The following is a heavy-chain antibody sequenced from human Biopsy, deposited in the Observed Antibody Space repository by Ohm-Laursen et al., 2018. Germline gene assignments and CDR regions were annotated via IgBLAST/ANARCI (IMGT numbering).Heavy chain of an antibody. V-gene: IGHV1-69*04. CDR2: INPILGIL. CDR3: ASLYSGTYVGSDY. D-gene: IGHD1-26*01. Sequence: SVTASCKASGGSITTSGISWVRLAPGQWLEWVGRINPILGILDYAQRLKDRVTITADKSTNTAYMQLSRLTSEDTASYYFASLYSGTYVGSDYWGQGTLVTVS. J-gene: IGHJ4*02. CDR1: GGSITTSG.